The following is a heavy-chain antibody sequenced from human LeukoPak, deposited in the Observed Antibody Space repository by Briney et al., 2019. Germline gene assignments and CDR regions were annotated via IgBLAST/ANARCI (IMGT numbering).Heavy chain of an antibody. CDR3: ARDQNV. V-gene: IGHV3-53*01. Sequence: GGSLRLSCAASGFTVNSYYMSWVRQAPGKGLEWVSVTYSGATSYADSVKGRFTISTDNSKNTLYLQMNSLRAGDPAVYYCARDQNVGGQGTTVTVSS. J-gene: IGHJ6*02. CDR1: GFTVNSYY. CDR2: TYSGAT.